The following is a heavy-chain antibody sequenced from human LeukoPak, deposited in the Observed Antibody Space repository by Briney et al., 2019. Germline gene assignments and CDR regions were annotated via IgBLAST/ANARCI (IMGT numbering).Heavy chain of an antibody. CDR3: ARAPSEIGGYYPEYFRH. CDR1: GFTFSSYW. J-gene: IGHJ1*01. D-gene: IGHD3-22*01. CDR2: IKSDGST. Sequence: GGSLRLSCAASGFTFSSYWMHSVRQAPGKGLVWVSRIKSDGSTRYADSVKGRFTISRDNAENTVSLQMNSLRAEETGVYYCARAPSEIGGYYPEYFRHWGQGTLVTVSP. V-gene: IGHV3-74*01.